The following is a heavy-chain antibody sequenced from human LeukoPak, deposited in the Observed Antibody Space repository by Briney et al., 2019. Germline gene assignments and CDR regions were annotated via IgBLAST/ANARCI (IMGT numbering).Heavy chain of an antibody. V-gene: IGHV4-59*11. J-gene: IGHJ4*02. Sequence: SETLSLTCTVSGGSIISHYWGWIRQPPGKGLEWIGYIYYSGSTNYNPSLKSRVTISVDTSKNQFSLKLSSVTAADTAVYYCARSTVVTPFDYWGQGTLVTVSS. CDR1: GGSIISHY. CDR3: ARSTVVTPFDY. D-gene: IGHD4-23*01. CDR2: IYYSGST.